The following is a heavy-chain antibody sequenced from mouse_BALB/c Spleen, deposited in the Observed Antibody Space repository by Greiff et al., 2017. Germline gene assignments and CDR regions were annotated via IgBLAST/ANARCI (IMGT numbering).Heavy chain of an antibody. Sequence: EVQGVESGGDLVKPGGSLKLSCAASGFTFSSYGMSWVRQTPDKRLEWVATISSGGSYTYYPDSVKGRFTISRDNAKNTLYLQMSSLKSEDTAMYYCARPDYGNSMDYWGQGTSVTVSS. V-gene: IGHV5-6*01. J-gene: IGHJ4*01. CDR2: ISSGGSYT. CDR3: ARPDYGNSMDY. CDR1: GFTFSSYG. D-gene: IGHD2-1*01.